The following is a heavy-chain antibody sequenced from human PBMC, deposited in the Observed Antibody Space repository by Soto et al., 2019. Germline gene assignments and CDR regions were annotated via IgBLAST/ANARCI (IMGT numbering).Heavy chain of an antibody. CDR2: INAANGHT. CDR3: APANGNYDWGPNDY. CDR1: GYSLPTHT. D-gene: IGHD1-7*01. J-gene: IGHJ4*02. V-gene: IGHV1-3*01. Sequence: QVQLVQSGAEVKKPGASVRISCKASGYSLPTHTIHWVRQAPGHRLEWMGWINAANGHTKYSQNFQNRVTISSDPSASTVYMKLTGLTSDDTAIYYCAPANGNYDWGPNDYWCQGTLVTVSS.